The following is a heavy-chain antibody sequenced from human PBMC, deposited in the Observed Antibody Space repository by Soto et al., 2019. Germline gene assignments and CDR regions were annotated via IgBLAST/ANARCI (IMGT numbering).Heavy chain of an antibody. CDR3: TKVRADYYDSSGTNY. D-gene: IGHD3-22*01. CDR2: IRSKAYGGTT. CDR1: GFTFGDYA. J-gene: IGHJ4*02. V-gene: IGHV3-49*03. Sequence: PGGSLRLSCTASGFTFGDYARSWFRQAPGKGLERVGFIRSKAYGGTTEYAASVKGRFTISRDDSKSIAYLQMYSLKTEDTAVYYCTKVRADYYDSSGTNYWGQGTLVTVSS.